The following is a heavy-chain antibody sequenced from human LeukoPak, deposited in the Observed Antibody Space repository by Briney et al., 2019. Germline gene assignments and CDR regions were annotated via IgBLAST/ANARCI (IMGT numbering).Heavy chain of an antibody. J-gene: IGHJ4*02. Sequence: GRSLRLSCAASGFTFDDYAMHWVRQAPEKGLEWVSGISWNSGSIGYADSVKGRFTISRDNAKNSLYLQMNSLRAEDTAVYYCARSDYGEVAFDYWGQGTLVTVSS. D-gene: IGHD4-17*01. CDR2: ISWNSGSI. CDR1: GFTFDDYA. CDR3: ARSDYGEVAFDY. V-gene: IGHV3-9*01.